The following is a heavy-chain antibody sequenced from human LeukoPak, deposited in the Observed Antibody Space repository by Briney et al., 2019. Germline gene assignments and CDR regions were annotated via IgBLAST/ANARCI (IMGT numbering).Heavy chain of an antibody. D-gene: IGHD2-21*01. CDR1: GFSFSTNQ. V-gene: IGHV3-74*01. Sequence: GGSLRLSCAASGFSFSTNQMHWVRQAPGKGLVWVSRINSDGTNILYADSVKGRFTISRDNARNTLYLQMNSLRAEDTAVYYCATYSRPWGQGTLVTVSS. J-gene: IGHJ5*02. CDR3: ATYSRP. CDR2: INSDGTNI.